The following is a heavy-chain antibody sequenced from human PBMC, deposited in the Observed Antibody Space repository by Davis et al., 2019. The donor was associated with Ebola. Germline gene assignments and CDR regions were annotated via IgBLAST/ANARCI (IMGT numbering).Heavy chain of an antibody. D-gene: IGHD3-22*01. CDR2: ISSNGGRT. J-gene: IGHJ2*01. Sequence: GESLKISCSASGFTFSSYAMHWVRQAPGKGLEYVSAISSNGGRTYYADSVKGRFTISRNNSNHPLYLQVGSVRAEDMAVYYCARAPRENYYDLYFDLWGRGTRVTGSS. CDR1: GFTFSSYA. V-gene: IGHV3-64D*06. CDR3: ARAPRENYYDLYFDL.